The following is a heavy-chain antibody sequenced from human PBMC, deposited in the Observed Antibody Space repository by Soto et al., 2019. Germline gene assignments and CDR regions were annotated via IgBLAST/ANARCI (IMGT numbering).Heavy chain of an antibody. CDR1: GGSSSSSNW. Sequence: PSETLSLACAVSGGSSSSSNWWSCVRQPPGKGLEWIGEIYHSGSTNYNPSLKSRVTISVDKSKNQFSLKLSSVTAADTAVYYCASWLTSGYFDYWGQGTLVTVSS. CDR2: IYHSGST. J-gene: IGHJ4*02. D-gene: IGHD3-10*01. CDR3: ASWLTSGYFDY. V-gene: IGHV4-4*02.